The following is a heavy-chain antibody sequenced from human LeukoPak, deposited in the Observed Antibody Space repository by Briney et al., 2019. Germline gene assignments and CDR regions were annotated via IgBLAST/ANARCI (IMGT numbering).Heavy chain of an antibody. V-gene: IGHV1-69*05. J-gene: IGHJ5*02. D-gene: IGHD3-10*01. CDR1: GGTFSSYA. CDR3: ARDRLWFGELPLNWFDP. CDR2: IIPIFGTA. Sequence: SVKVSCKASGGTFSSYAISWVRQAPGQGPEWMGRIIPIFGTANYAQKFQGRVTITTDESTSTAYMELSSLRSEDTAVYYCARDRLWFGELPLNWFDPWGQGTLVTVSS.